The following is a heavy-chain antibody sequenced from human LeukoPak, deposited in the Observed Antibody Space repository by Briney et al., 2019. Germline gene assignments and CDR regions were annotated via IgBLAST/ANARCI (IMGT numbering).Heavy chain of an antibody. J-gene: IGHJ6*03. CDR3: TGGSDKVLSGEYYYYMDV. Sequence: GGALILSCSASAFSTLCWLNLDRHCPGEGLEWVSNIDRSSHAQSYVDSVEGPVTISRDSDKNSLALQMHSLRAEDTAVYYCTGGSDKVLSGEYYYYMDVRGTGTTVTVSS. CDR1: AFSTLCW. D-gene: IGHD2/OR15-2a*01. V-gene: IGHV3-7*01. CDR2: IDRSSHAQ.